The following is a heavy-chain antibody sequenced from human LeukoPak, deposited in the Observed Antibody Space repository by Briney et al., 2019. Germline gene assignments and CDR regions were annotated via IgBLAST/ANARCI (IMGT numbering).Heavy chain of an antibody. CDR3: LRVCSGGTCCDF. V-gene: IGHV4-39*01. CDR1: GGSISNSSPC. Sequence: SETLSLTCKVSGGSISNSSPCWGWIRQPPREGLEWIGSICYSGSTYYNPSLKSRVTISVDTSKNQFSLNLSSVTAADTAVYYCLRVCSGGTCCDFWGQGTLVTVSS. CDR2: ICYSGST. D-gene: IGHD2-15*01. J-gene: IGHJ4*02.